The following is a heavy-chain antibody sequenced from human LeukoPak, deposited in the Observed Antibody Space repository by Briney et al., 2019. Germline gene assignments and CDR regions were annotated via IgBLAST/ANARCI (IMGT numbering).Heavy chain of an antibody. V-gene: IGHV1-46*01. CDR2: INPSGGST. J-gene: IGHJ3*02. D-gene: IGHD3-9*01. CDR3: AREVLRYFDWLLPHGAFDI. CDR1: GYTFTSYY. Sequence: ASVKVSCKASGYTFTSYYMHWVRQAPGPGLEWMGIINPSGGSTSYAQKFQGRVTMTRDTSTSTVYMELSSLRSEDTAVYYCAREVLRYFDWLLPHGAFDIWGQGTMVTVSS.